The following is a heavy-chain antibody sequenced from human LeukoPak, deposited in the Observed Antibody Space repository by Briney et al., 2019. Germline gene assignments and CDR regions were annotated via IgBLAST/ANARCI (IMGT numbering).Heavy chain of an antibody. Sequence: SETLSLTCTVSGGSISSYYWSWIRQPPGKGLEWIGYIYYGGSTNYNPSLKSRVTISVDTSKNQFSLKLSSVTAADTAVYYCARGELTLEDWGQGTLVTVSS. CDR1: GGSISSYY. CDR2: IYYGGST. J-gene: IGHJ4*02. D-gene: IGHD3-3*01. V-gene: IGHV4-59*01. CDR3: ARGELTLED.